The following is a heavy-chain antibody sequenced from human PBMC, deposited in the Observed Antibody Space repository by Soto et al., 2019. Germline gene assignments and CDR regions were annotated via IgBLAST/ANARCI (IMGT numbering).Heavy chain of an antibody. Sequence: ASVKVSCKASGYSFTSYAMHWVRQAPGQRLEWMGWINTGNGNTKYSQKFQGRVTITRDTFASTSYMELSSLRSEDTAVYYCASLCGGSCYDSDVWGQGTTVTVSS. CDR3: ASLCGGSCYDSDV. V-gene: IGHV1-3*04. D-gene: IGHD2-15*01. CDR2: INTGNGNT. J-gene: IGHJ6*02. CDR1: GYSFTSYA.